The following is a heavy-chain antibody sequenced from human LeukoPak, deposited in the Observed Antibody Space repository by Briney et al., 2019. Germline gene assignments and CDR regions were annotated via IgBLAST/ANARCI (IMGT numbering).Heavy chain of an antibody. CDR2: IYSGGST. CDR3: ARELDYYFDY. V-gene: IGHV3-53*01. CDR1: GFTVSSNY. Sequence: PGGSLRLSCAASGFTVSSNYMSWVRQAPGKGLEWVPVIYSGGSTYYADSVKGRFTISRDNSKNTLYLQMNSLRAEDTAVYYCARELDYYFDYWGQGTLVTVSS. J-gene: IGHJ4*02.